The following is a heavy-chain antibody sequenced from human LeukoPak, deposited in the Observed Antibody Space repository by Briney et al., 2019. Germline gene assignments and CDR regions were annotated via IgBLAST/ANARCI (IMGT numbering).Heavy chain of an antibody. CDR1: GGSISSSSYY. V-gene: IGHV4-39*07. CDR3: ARAPVADYYDSSGWNWFDP. D-gene: IGHD3-22*01. CDR2: IDYSGST. Sequence: PSETLSLTGTVSGGSISSSSYYWGWIRQPPGKGLEWIGSIDYSGSTYYNPSLKSRVTISVDTSKNQFSLKLSSVTATDTAVYYCARAPVADYYDSSGWNWFDPWGQGTLVTVSS. J-gene: IGHJ5*02.